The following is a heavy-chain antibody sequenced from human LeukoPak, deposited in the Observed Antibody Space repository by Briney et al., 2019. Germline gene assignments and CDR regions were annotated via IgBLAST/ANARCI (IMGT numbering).Heavy chain of an antibody. CDR3: ARPYYYDSRIDP. V-gene: IGHV4-30-4*01. CDR2: MYYSGST. Sequence: PSQSLSLTCTVSGGSISSGDYDWSWIRQPPGKGLEWSAYMYYSGSTYYNPSLKSRVTMSADTYKNQLSLKLSSVTAADTAVYYCARPYYYDSRIDPWGQGILVTVSS. CDR1: GGSISSGDYD. D-gene: IGHD3-22*01. J-gene: IGHJ5*02.